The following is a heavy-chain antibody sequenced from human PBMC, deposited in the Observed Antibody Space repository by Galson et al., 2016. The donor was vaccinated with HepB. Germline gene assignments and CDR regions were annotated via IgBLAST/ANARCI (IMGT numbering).Heavy chain of an antibody. D-gene: IGHD6-13*01. V-gene: IGHV3-21*01. CDR1: GFTFTAYS. J-gene: IGHJ5*02. Sequence: SLRLSCAASGFTFTAYSMTWVRQAPGKGLEWVSFISSSTNYIYYADSLKGRFTISRDNAKNSVYLQMNSLRAEDTAVYYCARGGKRGYSSSWTWFDPWGQGTLVTVSS. CDR3: ARGGKRGYSSSWTWFDP. CDR2: ISSSTNYI.